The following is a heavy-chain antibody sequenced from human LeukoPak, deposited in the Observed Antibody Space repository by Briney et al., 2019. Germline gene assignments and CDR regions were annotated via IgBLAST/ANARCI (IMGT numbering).Heavy chain of an antibody. J-gene: IGHJ5*02. V-gene: IGHV3-21*04. D-gene: IGHD3-10*01. Sequence: PGGSLRLSCAASGFTFSSYSMNWVRQAPGKGLEWVSSISSSSSYIYYADSVKGRFTISRDNSKNTLYLQMNSLRAEDTAVYYCAKEARYGSGSYSEIDPWGQGTLVTVSS. CDR2: ISSSSSYI. CDR3: AKEARYGSGSYSEIDP. CDR1: GFTFSSYS.